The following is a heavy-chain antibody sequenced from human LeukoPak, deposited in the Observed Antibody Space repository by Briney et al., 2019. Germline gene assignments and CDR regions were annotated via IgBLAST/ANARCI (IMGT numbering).Heavy chain of an antibody. J-gene: IGHJ4*02. Sequence: GGSLRLSCAASGFTLSTSWTSWVRHAPGEGLGWVANIKQDGSEKYYVDSVNGRFTISRDNAKKSLYLQMNSLRAEDTAVYYCARLNYYDSGKPFDYWGQGTMVTVSS. CDR3: ARLNYYDSGKPFDY. CDR1: GFTLSTSW. D-gene: IGHD3-10*01. CDR2: IKQDGSEK. V-gene: IGHV3-7*04.